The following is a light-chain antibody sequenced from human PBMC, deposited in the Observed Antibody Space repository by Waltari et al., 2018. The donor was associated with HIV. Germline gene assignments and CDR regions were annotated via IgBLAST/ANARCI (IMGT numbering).Light chain of an antibody. Sequence: ELVMTQSPATLSLSPGQSATLSCRASQSVTTKLAWYQQTPGQAPRLPIYWASMRATGVPARFSGGGYGTEFTLTISSLQSEDFAVYYCLQYNNWAPWKFGQGTKVEIK. CDR1: QSVTTK. V-gene: IGKV3-15*01. CDR3: LQYNNWAPWK. J-gene: IGKJ1*01. CDR2: WAS.